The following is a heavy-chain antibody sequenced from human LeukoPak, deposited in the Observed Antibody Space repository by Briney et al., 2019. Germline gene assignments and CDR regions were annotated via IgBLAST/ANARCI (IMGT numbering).Heavy chain of an antibody. V-gene: IGHV3-74*01. CDR1: GFTFSSYW. CDR2: INNDGSTT. CDR3: ARDITLVRGGRSDY. D-gene: IGHD3-10*01. Sequence: GGSLRLSCAASGFTFSSYWMYWVRQAPGKGLVWVSRINNDGSTTNYADSVKGRFTISRDNAKDTLYLQMNSLRAEDTAVYYCARDITLVRGGRSDYWGQGTLVTVSS. J-gene: IGHJ4*02.